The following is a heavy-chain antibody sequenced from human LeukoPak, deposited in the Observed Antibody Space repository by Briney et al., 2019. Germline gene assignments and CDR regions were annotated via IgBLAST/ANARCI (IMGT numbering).Heavy chain of an antibody. CDR1: GFTFSSYG. CDR2: ISYDGSNK. D-gene: IGHD4-17*01. Sequence: QSGGSLRLSCAASGFTFSSYGMHWVRQAPGKGLEWVAVISYDGSNKYYADSVKGRFTISRDNSKNTLYLQMNSLRAEDTAVYYCAKFPPGDYRLGYYYGMDVWGQGTTVTVSS. CDR3: AKFPPGDYRLGYYYGMDV. V-gene: IGHV3-30*18. J-gene: IGHJ6*02.